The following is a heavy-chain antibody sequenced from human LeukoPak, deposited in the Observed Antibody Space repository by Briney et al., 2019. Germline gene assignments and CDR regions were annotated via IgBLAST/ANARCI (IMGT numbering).Heavy chain of an antibody. CDR2: ISSSSSYI. Sequence: GGSLRLSCAAPGFTFSSYSMNWVRQAPGKGLEWVSSISSSSSYIYYADSVKGRFTISRDNAKNSLYLQMNSLRAEDTAVYYCARGGMIYYDSSGYYYFDYWGQGTLVTVSS. D-gene: IGHD3-22*01. V-gene: IGHV3-21*01. J-gene: IGHJ4*02. CDR1: GFTFSSYS. CDR3: ARGGMIYYDSSGYYYFDY.